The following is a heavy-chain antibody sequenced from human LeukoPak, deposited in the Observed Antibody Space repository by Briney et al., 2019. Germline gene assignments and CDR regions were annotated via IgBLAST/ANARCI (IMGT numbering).Heavy chain of an antibody. D-gene: IGHD2-8*01. V-gene: IGHV3-48*03. J-gene: IGHJ4*02. CDR3: ARDLGNGENASQGGK. CDR2: ISSSGSTI. Sequence: AGGSLRLSCAASGFTFSSYEMNWVRQAPGKGLEWVSYISSSGSTIYYADSVKGRSTISRDNAKNSLYLQMNSLRAEDTAVYYCARDLGNGENASQGGKWGQGTLVTVSS. CDR1: GFTFSSYE.